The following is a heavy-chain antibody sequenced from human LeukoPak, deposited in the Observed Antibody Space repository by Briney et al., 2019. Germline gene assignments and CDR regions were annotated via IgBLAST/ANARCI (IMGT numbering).Heavy chain of an antibody. D-gene: IGHD3-22*01. V-gene: IGHV1-69*05. CDR2: IIPIFGTA. J-gene: IGHJ4*02. CDR3: ARPKAEYYYDSSGYFQFDY. Sequence: ASVKVSCKASGGTFSSYAISWVRQAPGQGLEWMGRIIPIFGTANYAQKFQGRVTITTDESTSTAYMELSSLRSEDTAVYYCARPKAEYYYDSSGYFQFDYWGQGTLVTVSS. CDR1: GGTFSSYA.